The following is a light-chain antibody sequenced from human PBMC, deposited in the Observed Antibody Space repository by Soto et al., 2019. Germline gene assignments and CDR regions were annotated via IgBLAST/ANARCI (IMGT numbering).Light chain of an antibody. CDR2: DTS. J-gene: IGKJ3*01. V-gene: IGKV3-11*01. CDR3: QQRGNWPPGFT. Sequence: EIVLTQSPSTLSLSPGERAAPSCSVSQSVSIHLAWYQQKPGQAPRLLIYDTSNRATGIPARFSGSGSGTDFTLTISSLEPEDFAVYYCQQRGNWPPGFTFGPGTKVDIK. CDR1: QSVSIH.